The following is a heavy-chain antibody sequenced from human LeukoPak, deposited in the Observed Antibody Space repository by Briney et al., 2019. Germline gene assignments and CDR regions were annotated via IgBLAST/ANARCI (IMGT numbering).Heavy chain of an antibody. CDR2: IYHSGST. CDR3: ARHSQGDAFDI. V-gene: IGHV4-4*02. CDR1: GGSISSSNW. Sequence: SETLSLACAVSGGSISSSNWWSWIRQPPGKGLEWIGEIYHSGSTNYNPSLKSRVTISVDKSKNQFSLKLSSVTAADTAVYYCARHSQGDAFDIWGQGTMVTVSS. J-gene: IGHJ3*02.